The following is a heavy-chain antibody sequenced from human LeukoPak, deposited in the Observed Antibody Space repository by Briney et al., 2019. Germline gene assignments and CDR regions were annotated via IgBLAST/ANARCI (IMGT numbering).Heavy chain of an antibody. Sequence: SETLSLTCTVSGYSISSSYYWGWVRQPPGKGLEWIGNIFYSGSTYYSPSLKSRVTISLDTSRNQFSLKLNSVTAADTAVYYCAKSNGYGLVDIWGQGTMVTVSS. J-gene: IGHJ3*02. CDR2: IFYSGST. CDR1: GYSISSSYY. D-gene: IGHD3-10*01. CDR3: AKSNGYGLVDI. V-gene: IGHV4-38-2*02.